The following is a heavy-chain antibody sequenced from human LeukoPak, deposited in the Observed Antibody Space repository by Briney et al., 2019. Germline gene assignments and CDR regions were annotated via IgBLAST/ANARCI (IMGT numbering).Heavy chain of an antibody. V-gene: IGHV4-38-2*01. Sequence: PSETLSLTCAVSGYSISSGYYWGWIRQPPGKGLEWIGSSYHSGSTYYNPSLKSRFTISVDTSKNQFSLKLSSVTAADTAVYYCASSYYGSGVNWFDPWGQGTLVTVSS. CDR1: GYSISSGYY. J-gene: IGHJ5*02. CDR2: SYHSGST. D-gene: IGHD3-10*01. CDR3: ASSYYGSGVNWFDP.